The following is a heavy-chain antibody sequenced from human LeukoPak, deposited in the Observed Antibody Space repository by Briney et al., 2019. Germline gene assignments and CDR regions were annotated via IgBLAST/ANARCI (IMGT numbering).Heavy chain of an antibody. D-gene: IGHD3-10*01. V-gene: IGHV3-7*01. CDR3: ARAGLLWFGELLPRFDP. J-gene: IGHJ5*02. CDR2: IKQDGSEK. CDR1: GFTFTTYW. Sequence: PGRSLRLSCAASGFTFTTYWMGWVRQAPGKGLEWVANIKQDGSEKYYVDSVKGRFTISRDNAKNSLYLQMNSLRAEDTAVCYCARAGLLWFGELLPRFDPWGQGTLVTVSS.